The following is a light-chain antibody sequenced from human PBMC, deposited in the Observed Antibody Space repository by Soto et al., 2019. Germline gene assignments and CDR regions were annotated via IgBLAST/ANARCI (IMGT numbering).Light chain of an antibody. CDR1: QSVSSTY. CDR3: QQHGSSHMYT. CDR2: AAS. J-gene: IGKJ2*01. Sequence: EIVLTQSPGTLSLSPGERATLSCRASQSVSSTYIAWYQQKPGQAPRLLIYAASSRATGIPDRFSGSGSGTCFTLTISRLEPEDFAFYYCQQHGSSHMYTFGQGTKLEIK. V-gene: IGKV3-20*01.